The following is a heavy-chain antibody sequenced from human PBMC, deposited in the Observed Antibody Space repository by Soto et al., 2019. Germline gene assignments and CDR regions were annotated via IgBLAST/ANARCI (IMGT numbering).Heavy chain of an antibody. CDR2: ISASGDNS. D-gene: IGHD3-3*01. J-gene: IGHJ4*02. Sequence: EVQLLESGGGLVQPGGSLRLSCAASGFTFSTYAMSWVRQAPGKGLEWVAGISASGDNSYYADSVKGRFTISRDNSKGTLYLQMNNLRAEDTAVYYCADGGEWSFNFVYWGQGILVTVSS. V-gene: IGHV3-23*01. CDR1: GFTFSTYA. CDR3: ADGGEWSFNFVY.